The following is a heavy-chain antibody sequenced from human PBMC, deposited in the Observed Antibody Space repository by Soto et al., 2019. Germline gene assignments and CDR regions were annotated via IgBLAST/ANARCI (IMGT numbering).Heavy chain of an antibody. D-gene: IGHD2-15*01. CDR1: GFTFSSYG. Sequence: QVQLVESGGGVVQPGRSLRLSCAASGFTFSSYGMHWVRQAPGKGLGWVAVIWYDGSNKYYADSVKGRFTISRDNSKNTLYLQMNSLRAEDTAVYYCARDDSFTTMSLDYWGQGTLVTVSS. V-gene: IGHV3-33*01. CDR3: ARDDSFTTMSLDY. J-gene: IGHJ4*02. CDR2: IWYDGSNK.